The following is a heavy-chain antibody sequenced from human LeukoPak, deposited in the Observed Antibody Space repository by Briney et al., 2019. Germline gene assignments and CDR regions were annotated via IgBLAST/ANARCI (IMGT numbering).Heavy chain of an antibody. CDR3: ASLNCNNGVCYNFDY. J-gene: IGHJ4*02. Sequence: ASVKVSCKASGYTFTGYYIHCVRQAPGQGLEWMGWINPNSGGTNYAQKFQGRVTMTSDTSINTAYMELSRLRSDDTAMYYCASLNCNNGVCYNFDYWGQGTLVTVSS. V-gene: IGHV1-2*02. CDR2: INPNSGGT. D-gene: IGHD2-8*01. CDR1: GYTFTGYY.